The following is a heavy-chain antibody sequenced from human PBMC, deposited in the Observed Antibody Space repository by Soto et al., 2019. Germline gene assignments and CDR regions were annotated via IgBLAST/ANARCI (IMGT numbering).Heavy chain of an antibody. D-gene: IGHD4-17*01. J-gene: IGHJ3*02. Sequence: VASVKVSCKASGFTFTSSAVQWVRQARGQRLEWIGWIVVGSGNTNYAQKFQERVTITRDMSTSTAYMELSSLRSEDTAVYYCAAVLTTDDAFDICGQGTMVTV. CDR1: GFTFTSSA. CDR2: IVVGSGNT. V-gene: IGHV1-58*01. CDR3: AAVLTTDDAFDI.